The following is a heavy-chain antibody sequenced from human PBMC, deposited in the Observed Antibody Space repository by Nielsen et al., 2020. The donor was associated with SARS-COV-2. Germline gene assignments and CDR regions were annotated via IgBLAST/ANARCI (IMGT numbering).Heavy chain of an antibody. Sequence: GESLKISCAASGFTVSSNYMSWVRQAPGKGLEWVANIKQDGSEKYYVDSVKGRFTISRDNAKNSLYLQMNSLRAEDTAVYYCARDFDYWGQGTLVTVSS. CDR1: GFTVSSNY. CDR3: ARDFDY. CDR2: IKQDGSEK. V-gene: IGHV3-7*05. J-gene: IGHJ4*02.